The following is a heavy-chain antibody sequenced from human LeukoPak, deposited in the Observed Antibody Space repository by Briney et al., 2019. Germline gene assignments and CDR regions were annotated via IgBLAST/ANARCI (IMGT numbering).Heavy chain of an antibody. D-gene: IGHD6-19*01. CDR1: GYTFTSYY. V-gene: IGHV1-3*03. J-gene: IGHJ5*02. CDR3: ARDHRPGYSSGWYLNWFDP. CDR2: INAGNGNT. Sequence: ASVKVSCKASGYTFTSYYMHWVRQAPGQRLEWMGWINAGNGNTKYSQEFQGRVTITGDTSASTAYMELSSLRSEDMAVYYCARDHRPGYSSGWYLNWFDPWGQGTLVAVSS.